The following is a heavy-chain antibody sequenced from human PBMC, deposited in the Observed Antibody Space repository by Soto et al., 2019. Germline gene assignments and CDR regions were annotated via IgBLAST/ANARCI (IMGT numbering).Heavy chain of an antibody. Sequence: GGSLRLSCAASGFTVSSNYMSWVRQAPGKGLEWVSVIYSGGSTYYADSVKGRLTISRDNSKNTLYLQMNSLRAEDTAVYYCARDLDSSSWTEYFQHWGQGTLVTVSS. V-gene: IGHV3-53*01. CDR1: GFTVSSNY. CDR3: ARDLDSSSWTEYFQH. D-gene: IGHD6-13*01. CDR2: IYSGGST. J-gene: IGHJ1*01.